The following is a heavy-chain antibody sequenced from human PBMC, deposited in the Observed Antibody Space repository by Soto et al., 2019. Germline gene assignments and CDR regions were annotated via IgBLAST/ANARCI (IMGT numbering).Heavy chain of an antibody. D-gene: IGHD5-12*01. Sequence: PGEPLKISCKGSGYSFTNYWIGWVSQMPGKGVEWMGIIYPGDSDTRYSPSFQGQVTISADKNISTAYLQWSGLKASDTAMYYFASRGYSGFDEHWLLSEWGQGTLVTVSS. CDR2: IYPGDSDT. CDR3: ASRGYSGFDEHWLLSE. J-gene: IGHJ4*02. CDR1: GYSFTNYW. V-gene: IGHV5-51*01.